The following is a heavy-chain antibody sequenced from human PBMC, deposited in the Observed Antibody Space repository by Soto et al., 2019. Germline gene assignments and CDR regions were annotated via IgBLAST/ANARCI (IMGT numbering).Heavy chain of an antibody. Sequence: ASVKVSCKASGGTFSSYAISWVRQATGQGLELMGWMNPNSGNTGYAQKFQGRVTMTRNTSISTAYMELSSLRSEDTAVYYCARINYYDSSYDAFDIWGQGTMVTVSS. J-gene: IGHJ3*02. D-gene: IGHD3-22*01. CDR1: GGTFSSYA. V-gene: IGHV1-8*02. CDR3: ARINYYDSSYDAFDI. CDR2: MNPNSGNT.